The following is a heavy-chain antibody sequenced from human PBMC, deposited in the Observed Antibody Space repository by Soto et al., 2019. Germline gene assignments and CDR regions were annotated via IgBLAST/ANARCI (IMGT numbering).Heavy chain of an antibody. CDR2: IWYDGSNK. CDR3: ARAGSDDGMDV. Sequence: QVQLVESGGGVVQPGRSLRLSCAASGFTFSSYGMHWVRQAPGKGLEWVAVIWYDGSNKYYADSVKGRFTISRDNSKNTLYLQMNSLRAEDTAVYYCARAGSDDGMDVWGQGTTVTVSS. CDR1: GFTFSSYG. V-gene: IGHV3-33*01. D-gene: IGHD3-10*01. J-gene: IGHJ6*02.